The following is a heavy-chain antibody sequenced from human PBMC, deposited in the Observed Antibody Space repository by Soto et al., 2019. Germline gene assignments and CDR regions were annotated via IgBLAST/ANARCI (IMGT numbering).Heavy chain of an antibody. CDR2: IIPIFGTS. Sequence: GASVKVSCKASGGTFSSYRINWVRQAPGQGLEWMGEIIPIFGTSNYAQKFQGRVTITADESTSTAYMQLSSLRSEDTAVYYCATRDGYYKFDYWGQGTLVTVSS. J-gene: IGHJ4*02. CDR1: GGTFSSYR. CDR3: ATRDGYYKFDY. V-gene: IGHV1-69*13. D-gene: IGHD1-26*01.